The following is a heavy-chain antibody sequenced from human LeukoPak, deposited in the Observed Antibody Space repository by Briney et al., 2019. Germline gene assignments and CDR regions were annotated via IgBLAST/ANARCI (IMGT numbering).Heavy chain of an antibody. J-gene: IGHJ3*02. CDR1: GGSLSSSSYY. Sequence: SETLSLTCTVSGGSLSSSSYYWGWIRQPPGKGLEWIGSIYYSGSTYYNPSLKSRVTISVDTSKNQFSLKLSSVTAADTAVYYCARDPLTAAAGTKTHDAFDIWGQGTMVTVSS. CDR2: IYYSGST. CDR3: ARDPLTAAAGTKTHDAFDI. V-gene: IGHV4-39*07. D-gene: IGHD6-13*01.